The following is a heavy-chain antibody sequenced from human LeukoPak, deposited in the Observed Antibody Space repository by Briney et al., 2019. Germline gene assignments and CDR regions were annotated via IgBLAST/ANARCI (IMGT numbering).Heavy chain of an antibody. CDR3: ARGKYSGSSSYYFDY. CDR2: ISSSGSTI. V-gene: IGHV3-11*04. CDR1: GFTFSDYY. J-gene: IGHJ4*02. D-gene: IGHD6-6*01. Sequence: GGSLRLSCAASGFTFSDYYMSWIRQAPGKGLEWVSYISSSGSTIYYADSVKGRFTISRDNAKNSVYLQMNSLRAEDTAVYYCARGKYSGSSSYYFDYWGQGILVTVSS.